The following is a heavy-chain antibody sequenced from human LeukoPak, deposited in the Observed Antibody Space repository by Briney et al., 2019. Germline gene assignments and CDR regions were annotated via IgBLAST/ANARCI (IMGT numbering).Heavy chain of an antibody. J-gene: IGHJ4*02. CDR2: IKQVGGET. Sequence: GGSLRLSCAASGFTLSTYWMSWVRQAPGKGLEWVANIKQVGGETNYADSVKGRFPISRDNAKNSLYLQMNSLRAEDTAVCYCERDWDSGYDTYYFDYWGQGTLVTVSS. D-gene: IGHD5-12*01. CDR3: ERDWDSGYDTYYFDY. V-gene: IGHV3-7*05. CDR1: GFTLSTYW.